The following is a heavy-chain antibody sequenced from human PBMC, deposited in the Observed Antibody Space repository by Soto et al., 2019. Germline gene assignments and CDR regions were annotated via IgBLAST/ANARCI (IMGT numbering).Heavy chain of an antibody. CDR2: IYYSGST. CDR1: GGSISSYY. D-gene: IGHD6-13*01. V-gene: IGHV4-59*12. Sequence: PSETLSLTCTVSGGSISSYYWSWIRQPPGKGLEWIGDIYYSGSTNYNPSLKSRVTMSVDNSKNQFSLRLNSVTAADTAVYYCARYNAASGTYYFDYWGQGTLVTVSS. J-gene: IGHJ4*02. CDR3: ARYNAASGTYYFDY.